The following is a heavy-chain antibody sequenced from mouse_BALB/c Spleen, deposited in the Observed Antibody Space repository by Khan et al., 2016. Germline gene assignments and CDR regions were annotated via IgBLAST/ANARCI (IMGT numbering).Heavy chain of an antibody. J-gene: IGHJ3*01. CDR3: ARHYRYAY. Sequence: LVESGGGLVKPGGSLKLSCAASGFAFSSYDMSWVRQTPEKRLEWVAYISSGGGSTYYPDTVTGRLTISRDNAKNTLYLQMSSLKSEDTAMYYCARHYRYAYWGQGTLVTVSA. V-gene: IGHV5-12-1*01. CDR1: GFAFSSYD. CDR2: ISSGGGST. D-gene: IGHD2-14*01.